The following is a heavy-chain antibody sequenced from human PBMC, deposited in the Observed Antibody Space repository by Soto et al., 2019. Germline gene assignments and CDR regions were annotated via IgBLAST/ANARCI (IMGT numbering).Heavy chain of an antibody. CDR3: ARTQGGNDYYYYYMDV. CDR2: ISDSGDST. Sequence: PGGSLRLSCAASGFTSSRYGMIWVRQAPGKGLEWVSVISDSGDSTYDADSVKGRFTISRDNSRSTLYLQMNSLRTEDTAVYYCARTQGGNDYYYYYMDVRGKGTTVTVSS. V-gene: IGHV3-23*01. D-gene: IGHD5-12*01. J-gene: IGHJ6*03. CDR1: GFTSSRYG.